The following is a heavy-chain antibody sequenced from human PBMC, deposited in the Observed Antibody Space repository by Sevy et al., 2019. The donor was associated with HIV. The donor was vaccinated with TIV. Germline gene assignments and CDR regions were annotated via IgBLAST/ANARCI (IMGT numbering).Heavy chain of an antibody. D-gene: IGHD6-13*01. CDR2: ISSSSSYI. Sequence: GGSLRLSCAASGFTFSSYSMNWVRQAPGKGLEWVSSISSSSSYIYYADSVKGRFTISRDNAKNSLYLQMNSLRAEDTAVYYCVRGVAAAGGAYFDYWGQGTLVTVSS. J-gene: IGHJ4*02. CDR1: GFTFSSYS. CDR3: VRGVAAAGGAYFDY. V-gene: IGHV3-21*01.